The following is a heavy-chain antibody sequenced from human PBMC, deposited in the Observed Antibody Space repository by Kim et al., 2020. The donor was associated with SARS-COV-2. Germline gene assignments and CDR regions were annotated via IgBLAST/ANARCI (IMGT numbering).Heavy chain of an antibody. CDR2: ISSSSSYI. CDR3: ARGAPRFHYGSGSYLFYWYFDL. CDR1: GFTFSSYS. D-gene: IGHD3-10*01. J-gene: IGHJ2*01. V-gene: IGHV3-21*01. Sequence: GGSLRLSCAASGFTFSSYSMNWVRQAPGKGLEWVSSISSSSSYIYYADSVKGRFTISRDNAKNSLYLQMNSLRAEDTAVYYCARGAPRFHYGSGSYLFYWYFDLWGRGTLVTVSS.